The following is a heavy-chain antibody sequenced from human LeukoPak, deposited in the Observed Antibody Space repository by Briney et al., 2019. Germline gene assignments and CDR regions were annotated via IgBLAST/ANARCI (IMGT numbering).Heavy chain of an antibody. V-gene: IGHV1-2*02. CDR2: INPNSGGT. CDR1: GYTFTGYY. D-gene: IGHD6-13*01. CDR3: ARDPRIAAAGTYYYYYGMDV. J-gene: IGHJ6*02. Sequence: ASVKVSCKASGYTFTGYYVHWVRQAPGQGLEWMGWINPNSGGTNYAQKFQGRVTMTRDTSISTAYMELSRLRSDDTAVYYCARDPRIAAAGTYYYYYGMDVWGQGTLVTVSS.